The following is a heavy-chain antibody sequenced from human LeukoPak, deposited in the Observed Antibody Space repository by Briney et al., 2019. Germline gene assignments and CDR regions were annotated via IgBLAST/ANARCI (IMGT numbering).Heavy chain of an antibody. V-gene: IGHV3-7*01. CDR1: GYTFSSHW. D-gene: IGHD4-17*01. CDR3: ARHGYYVFDY. J-gene: IGHJ4*02. CDR2: IKEDGHEK. Sequence: PGGSLRLSCAGSGYTFSSHWMGWGRQAPGKGLEWLANIKEDGHEKYYVDSVQGRFTISRDNAKNSLFLQMDSMRAEDTAVYFCARHGYYVFDYWGQGTLVTVSS.